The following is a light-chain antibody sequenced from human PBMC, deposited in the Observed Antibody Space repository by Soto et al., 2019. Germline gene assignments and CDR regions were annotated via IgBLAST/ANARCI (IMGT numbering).Light chain of an antibody. CDR2: GAS. J-gene: IGKJ2*01. V-gene: IGKV3-20*01. Sequence: EIVLTQSPGTLSLSPGERATLSCRASQSVSSNYLAWYQQKAGQAPRLLIYGASSRATGIPDRCIGSGSGTDFSLTIIRLEPEDFSVYYCQHYGGSPLFTFGQGTNLEIK. CDR3: QHYGGSPLFT. CDR1: QSVSSNY.